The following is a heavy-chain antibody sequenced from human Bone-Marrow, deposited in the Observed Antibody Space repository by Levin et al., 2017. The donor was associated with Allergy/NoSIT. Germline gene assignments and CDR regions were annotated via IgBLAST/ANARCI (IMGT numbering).Heavy chain of an antibody. J-gene: IGHJ1*01. CDR1: GGSVSSGTYF. Sequence: SETLSLTCTVSGGSVSSGTYFWSWIRKRPGKGPEWIGYIYQSVSTNYNPSFKSRVSISVDTSKNQFSLRLTSVTAADTAVYFCARGGTTVTTAEYFQYWGQGTLVTVSS. D-gene: IGHD4-17*01. CDR3: ARGGTTVTTAEYFQY. V-gene: IGHV4-61*01. CDR2: IYQSVST.